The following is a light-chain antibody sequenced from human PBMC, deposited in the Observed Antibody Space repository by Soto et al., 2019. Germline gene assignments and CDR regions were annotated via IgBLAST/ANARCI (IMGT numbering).Light chain of an antibody. CDR2: KAS. CDR3: QHYNSYSEA. CDR1: QTISSW. Sequence: DIQMAQSPCTLSVSLGYRFTITCLASQTISSWLAWYQQKPGKAPKLLIYKASTLKSGVPSRFSGSGSGTEFTLTISSLQPDDFATYYCQHYNSYSEAFGQGTKVDIK. J-gene: IGKJ1*01. V-gene: IGKV1-5*03.